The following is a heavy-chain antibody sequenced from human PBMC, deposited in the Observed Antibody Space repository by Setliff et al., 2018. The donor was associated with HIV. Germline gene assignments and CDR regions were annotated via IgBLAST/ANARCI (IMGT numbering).Heavy chain of an antibody. J-gene: IGHJ4*02. CDR1: GGSITGYY. V-gene: IGHV4-4*07. Sequence: KPSETLSLTCSVSGGSITGYYWSWIRQPAGKDMEWIGRSGDTIYNPSLESRVTISVDTSRNQFSLRLSSVTAADTAVYYCARIDPGKFWSLDCWGRGTLVTVS. D-gene: IGHD1-1*01. CDR3: ARIDPGKFWSLDC. CDR2: SGDT.